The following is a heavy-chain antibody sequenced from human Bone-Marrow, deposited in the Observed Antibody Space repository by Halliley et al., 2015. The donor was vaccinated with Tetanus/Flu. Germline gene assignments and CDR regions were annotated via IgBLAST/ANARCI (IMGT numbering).Heavy chain of an antibody. Sequence: SLRLSCAASGFSFSGDDMHWVRQAPGKGLEWVAVISNDGSHNFYTDSVKGRFTVSRDNSKNTLYLQMSSLRAEDTAVYYCARDPRIGIFSYFAPWGQGTLVTVSS. CDR2: ISNDGSHN. J-gene: IGHJ4*02. V-gene: IGHV3-30*03. D-gene: IGHD1-26*01. CDR3: ARDPRIGIFSYFAP. CDR1: GFSFSGDD.